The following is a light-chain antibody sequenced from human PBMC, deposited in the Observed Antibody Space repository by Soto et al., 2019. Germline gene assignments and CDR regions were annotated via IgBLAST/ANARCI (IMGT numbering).Light chain of an antibody. CDR2: HVV. CDR3: CSYADGQTLA. V-gene: IGLV2-11*01. CDR1: SSDVAAYNY. Sequence: QSALTQPRSVSGSPGQSVTISCTGTSSDVAAYNYVSWYQQHPGKAPKLLIYHVVQRPSGVPDRFSGSKSGTTASLIISGLQAEDEADYFCCSYADGQTLAFGGGTKLTVL. J-gene: IGLJ2*01.